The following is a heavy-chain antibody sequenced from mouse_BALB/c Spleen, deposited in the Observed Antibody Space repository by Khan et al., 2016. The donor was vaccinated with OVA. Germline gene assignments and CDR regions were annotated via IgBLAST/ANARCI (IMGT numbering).Heavy chain of an antibody. Sequence: EVQLVESGGGLVQPGGSLKLSCVASGFTFSTYTMSWVRQTLEKRLEWVAFISNGGGSTYFADTVKGRFTISRDNAMHTLYMQMSSLKSEDTAMYYCAAPEHEGYYYAMDYWGQGTSVTVSS. D-gene: IGHD3-3*01. V-gene: IGHV5-12-2*01. CDR1: GFTFSTYT. CDR2: ISNGGGST. J-gene: IGHJ4*01. CDR3: AAPEHEGYYYAMDY.